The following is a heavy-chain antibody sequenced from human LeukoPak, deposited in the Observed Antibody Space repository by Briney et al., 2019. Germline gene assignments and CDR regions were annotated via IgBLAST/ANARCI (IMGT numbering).Heavy chain of an antibody. V-gene: IGHV4-59*08. Sequence: KTSETLSLTCTVSGGSISSYYWSWIRQPAGKGLEWIGYIYYTGNTNYNPSLKSRVTISVDTSKNQFSLNLSSVTAADTAIYYCARLGGATSPFGYWGQGTLVTVSS. J-gene: IGHJ4*02. CDR3: ARLGGATSPFGY. CDR1: GGSISSYY. CDR2: IYYTGNT. D-gene: IGHD1-26*01.